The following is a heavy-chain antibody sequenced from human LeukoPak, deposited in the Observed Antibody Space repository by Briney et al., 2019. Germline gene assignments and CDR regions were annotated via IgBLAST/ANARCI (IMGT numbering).Heavy chain of an antibody. CDR1: GGTFSSYA. V-gene: IGHV1-18*01. J-gene: IGHJ4*02. D-gene: IGHD3-10*01. Sequence: GASVKVSCKASGGTFSSYAISWVRQAPGQGLEWMGWISAYNGNTNYAQKLQGRVTMTTDTSTSTAYMELRSLRSDDTAVYYCARGGYNRYGSGSYYNYWGQGTLVTVSS. CDR3: ARGGYNRYGSGSYYNY. CDR2: ISAYNGNT.